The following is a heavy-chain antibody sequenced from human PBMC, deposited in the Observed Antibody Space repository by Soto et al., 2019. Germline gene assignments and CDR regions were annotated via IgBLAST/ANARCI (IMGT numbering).Heavy chain of an antibody. J-gene: IGHJ4*02. CDR1: GFTLSSYA. Sequence: PGGSLRLSCAASGFTLSSYAMSWVRQAPGKGLEWASAISGSGGSTYYADSVKGRFTISRDNSKNTLYLQMNSLRAEDTAVYYCAKVSPHVLRFLEWLFFDYWGQGTLVTVSS. D-gene: IGHD3-3*01. V-gene: IGHV3-23*01. CDR3: AKVSPHVLRFLEWLFFDY. CDR2: ISGSGGST.